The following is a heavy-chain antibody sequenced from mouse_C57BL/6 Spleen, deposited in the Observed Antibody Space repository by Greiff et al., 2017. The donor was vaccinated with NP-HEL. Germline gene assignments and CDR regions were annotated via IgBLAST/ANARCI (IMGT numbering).Heavy chain of an antibody. CDR1: GFTFSDYG. D-gene: IGHD2-4*01. CDR2: ISSGSSTI. Sequence: EVQVVESGGGLVKPGGSLKLSCAASGFTFSDYGMHWVRQAPEKGLEWVAYISSGSSTIYYADTVKGRFTISRDNAKNTLFLQMTSLRSEDTAMYYCARANYDYLYYLDYWGQGTTLTVSS. J-gene: IGHJ2*01. CDR3: ARANYDYLYYLDY. V-gene: IGHV5-17*01.